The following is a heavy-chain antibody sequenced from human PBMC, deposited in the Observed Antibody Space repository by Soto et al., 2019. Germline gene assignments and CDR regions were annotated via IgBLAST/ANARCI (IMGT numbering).Heavy chain of an antibody. Sequence: EVQLVQSGGGLVKPGGSLRLSCAASGFTFSIYSMNWVRQAPGNGLEWVSSISSSGNYIYDADSMKGRFTVSRDNAKNSLYLQMNSLRAEDTAVYYCARDRSDYGGYDYWGQGDLVTVSS. J-gene: IGHJ4*02. V-gene: IGHV3-21*01. CDR2: ISSSGNYI. D-gene: IGHD4-17*01. CDR3: ARDRSDYGGYDY. CDR1: GFTFSIYS.